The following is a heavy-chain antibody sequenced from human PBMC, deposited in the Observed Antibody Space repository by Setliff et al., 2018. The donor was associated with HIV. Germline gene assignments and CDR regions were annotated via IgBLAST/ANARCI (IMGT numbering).Heavy chain of an antibody. CDR3: ARGDDHAKCAY. CDR2: IYYSGST. D-gene: IGHD2-21*01. Sequence: SETLSLTCTVSGGSISSGGYYWSWIRQHPGKGLEWIGYIYYSGSTYYNPSLKSRVTISVDTSNNQFSLHLKSVTAADTAVYYCARGDDHAKCAYCGQGTLVTVSS. J-gene: IGHJ4*02. CDR1: GGSISSGGYY. V-gene: IGHV4-31*03.